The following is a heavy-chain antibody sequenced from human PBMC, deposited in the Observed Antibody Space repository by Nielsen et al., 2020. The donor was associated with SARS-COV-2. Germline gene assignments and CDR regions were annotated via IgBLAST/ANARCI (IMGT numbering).Heavy chain of an antibody. CDR1: GFTFSSYS. V-gene: IGHV3-21*01. CDR2: ISSSSGYI. J-gene: IGHJ6*02. Sequence: GGSLRLSCAASGFTFSSYSMNWVRQAPGKGLEWVSSISSSSGYIYYVDSVKGRFTISRDNAKNSLYLQMNSLRAEDTAVYYCSLGAERDYYYGMDVWGQGTTVTVSS. CDR3: SLGAERDYYYGMDV.